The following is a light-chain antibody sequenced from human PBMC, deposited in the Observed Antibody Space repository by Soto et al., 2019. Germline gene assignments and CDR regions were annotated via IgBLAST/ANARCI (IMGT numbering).Light chain of an antibody. CDR3: QQSYTSPIT. CDR2: AAS. V-gene: IGKV1-39*01. Sequence: DIQLTQSPSSLSASVGDRVTITCRASQYINIYLNWYQQKPGKAPKLLVYAASSLESGVPSRFNGSESGTDFSLTISSLQPEDFATYSCQQSYTSPITFGQGTRLEIK. J-gene: IGKJ5*01. CDR1: QYINIY.